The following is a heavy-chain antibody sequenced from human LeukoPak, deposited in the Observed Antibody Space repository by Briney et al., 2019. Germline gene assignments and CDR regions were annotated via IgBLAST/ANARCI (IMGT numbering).Heavy chain of an antibody. D-gene: IGHD6-13*01. Sequence: ASVKVSCKSSGYSFTGYYMHWVRQAPGQGKGWMGWINTNSGGTNYAQKFQGRVTMTRDTSISTAYMELSRLRSDDTAVYYCAIYEQLTPHHLYYYMDVGGKGTTVTVSS. V-gene: IGHV1-2*02. CDR1: GYSFTGYY. CDR2: INTNSGGT. J-gene: IGHJ6*03. CDR3: AIYEQLTPHHLYYYMDV.